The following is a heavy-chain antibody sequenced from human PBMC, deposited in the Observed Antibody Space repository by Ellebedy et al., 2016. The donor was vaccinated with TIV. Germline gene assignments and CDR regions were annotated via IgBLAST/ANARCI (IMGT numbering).Heavy chain of an antibody. D-gene: IGHD2/OR15-2a*01. CDR3: AREINIHDWYFDL. CDR2: IIPIFGTA. Sequence: SVKVSCXASGGTFSSYAISWVRQAPGQGLEWMGGIIPIFGTANYAQKFQGRVTITADESTSTAYMELSSLRSEDTAVYYYAREINIHDWYFDLWGRGTLVTVSS. CDR1: GGTFSSYA. J-gene: IGHJ2*01. V-gene: IGHV1-69*13.